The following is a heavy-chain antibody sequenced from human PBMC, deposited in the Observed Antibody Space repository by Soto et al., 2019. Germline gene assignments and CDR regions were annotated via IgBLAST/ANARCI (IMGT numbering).Heavy chain of an antibody. CDR3: ASGPDYGWFDP. Sequence: SETLSLTCTVSGGSISSCYWSWIRQPPGKGLEWIGYIHYTGRTKYNPSLKSRVTMSVDTSKNQFSLKLSSVTAADTAVYYCASGPDYGWFDPWGQGTLVTVSS. J-gene: IGHJ5*02. CDR1: GGSISSCY. CDR2: IHYTGRT. D-gene: IGHD4-17*01. V-gene: IGHV4-59*01.